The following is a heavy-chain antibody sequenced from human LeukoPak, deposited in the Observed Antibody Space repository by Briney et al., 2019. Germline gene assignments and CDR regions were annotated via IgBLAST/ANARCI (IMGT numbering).Heavy chain of an antibody. CDR2: INDSGRT. Sequence: PSETLSPTCTVSGASISSSSSSWGWIRQPPGKGLEWIGEINDSGRTNYNPSLMSRVTVSVDTSKKQFSLRLTSVTATDTAVYYCARRWNYGRNYYIDVWGKGATVSVSS. V-gene: IGHV4-39*01. CDR3: ARRWNYGRNYYIDV. D-gene: IGHD1-7*01. CDR1: GASISSSSSS. J-gene: IGHJ6*03.